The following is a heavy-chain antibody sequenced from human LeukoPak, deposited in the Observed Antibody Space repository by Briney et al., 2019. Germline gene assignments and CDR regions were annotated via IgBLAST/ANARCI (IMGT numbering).Heavy chain of an antibody. CDR2: INHSGST. CDR3: ARGGPAVVRGVSVDY. D-gene: IGHD3-10*01. CDR1: GGSFSGYY. V-gene: IGHV4-34*01. Sequence: SETLSLTCAVYGGSFSGYYWSWIRQPPGKGLEWIGEINHSGSTNYNPSLKSRVTISVDTSKNQFSLKLSSVTAADTAVYYCARGGPAVVRGVSVDYWGQGTLVTVSS. J-gene: IGHJ4*02.